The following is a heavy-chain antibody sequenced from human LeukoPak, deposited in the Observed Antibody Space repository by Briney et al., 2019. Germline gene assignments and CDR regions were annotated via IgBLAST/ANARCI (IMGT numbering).Heavy chain of an antibody. D-gene: IGHD3-10*01. CDR3: ARVRGVVAWDL. Sequence: GGSLRLSCAASGFTVSSNYMSWVRQAPGKGPEWVSVIYSGGSTYYADSVKGRFTISRDNSKNTLYLQMNSRRAEDTAVYYCARVRGVVAWDLWGRGTLVTVSS. CDR1: GFTVSSNY. J-gene: IGHJ2*01. CDR2: IYSGGST. V-gene: IGHV3-53*01.